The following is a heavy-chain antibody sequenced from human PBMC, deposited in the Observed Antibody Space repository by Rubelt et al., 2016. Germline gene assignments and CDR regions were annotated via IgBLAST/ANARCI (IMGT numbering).Heavy chain of an antibody. D-gene: IGHD3-10*01. CDR2: IYHIGST. J-gene: IGHJ2*01. Sequence: QVQLQESGPGLVKPSGTLSLTCAVSGGSISSSNWWSWVRQPPGKGLEWMGEIYHIGSTNYNPSLKSRVTISLDTSKNQFSLKVTSVTAADTAVYYCARRVSNTWYFDLWGRGTLVTVSS. CDR3: ARRVSNTWYFDL. CDR1: GGSISSSNW. V-gene: IGHV4-4*02.